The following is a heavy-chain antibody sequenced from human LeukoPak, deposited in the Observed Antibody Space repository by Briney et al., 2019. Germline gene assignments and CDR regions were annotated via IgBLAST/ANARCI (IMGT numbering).Heavy chain of an antibody. Sequence: SETLSLTCTVSGYPNSSGYYWGWIRQPPGKGLEGIGSIYHSRSTNNNPSLKSRVTISVATSKYQCSLKLRSVTATDTAVYYCARRGGYSYGMAPFDYWGQGTLVTVSS. CDR1: GYPNSSGYY. J-gene: IGHJ4*02. D-gene: IGHD5-18*01. CDR3: ARRGGYSYGMAPFDY. CDR2: IYHSRST. V-gene: IGHV4-38-2*02.